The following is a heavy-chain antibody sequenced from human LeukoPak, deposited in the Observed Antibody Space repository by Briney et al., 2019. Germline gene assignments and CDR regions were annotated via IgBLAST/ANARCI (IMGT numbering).Heavy chain of an antibody. J-gene: IGHJ4*02. D-gene: IGHD1-20*01. Sequence: GGSLRLSCAASGFTFTNAWMNWVRQAPGKGLEWVGRIKSKADGETIDYAAPVKGRFTFSRDDSKNMLYLQMNSLKSEDTAVYYCSTLTSRGLSDSWGQGTLATGSS. CDR2: IKSKADGETI. CDR1: GFTFTNAW. CDR3: STLTSRGLSDS. V-gene: IGHV3-15*07.